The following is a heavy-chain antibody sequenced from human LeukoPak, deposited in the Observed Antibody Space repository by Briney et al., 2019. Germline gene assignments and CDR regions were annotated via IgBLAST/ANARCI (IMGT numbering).Heavy chain of an antibody. J-gene: IGHJ4*02. V-gene: IGHV3-74*01. D-gene: IGHD3-9*01. CDR1: GFTFSSYW. CDR3: ARDPYDVLTGYYARLEY. Sequence: GGSLRLSCAASGFTFSSYWMHWVRQAPGKGLVWVSHINSDGSRTSYADSVKGRFTISRDNSKSTQYLQMYSLRAEDTAMYYCARDPYDVLTGYYARLEYWGQGTLVTVSS. CDR2: INSDGSRT.